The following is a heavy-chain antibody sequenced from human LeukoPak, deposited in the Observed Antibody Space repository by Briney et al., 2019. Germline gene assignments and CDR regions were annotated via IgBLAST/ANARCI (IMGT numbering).Heavy chain of an antibody. J-gene: IGHJ4*02. CDR1: GFTFNNYA. V-gene: IGHV3-23*01. CDR3: ARDYPTSGVVTIFDY. D-gene: IGHD3-3*01. CDR2: ITASGGST. Sequence: GGSLRLSCASSGFTFNNYAMTWVRQAPGKGLEWVSSITASGGSTYCADSVKGRFTISRDNSKNTLYLQMSSLRAEDTAVYYCARDYPTSGVVTIFDYWGQGTLVTVSS.